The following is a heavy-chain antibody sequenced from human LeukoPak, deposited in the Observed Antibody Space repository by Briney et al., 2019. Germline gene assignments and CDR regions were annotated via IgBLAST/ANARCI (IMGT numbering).Heavy chain of an antibody. CDR2: ISGSGGST. V-gene: IGHV3-23*01. Sequence: GGSLRLSCAASGFTFSSYVMSWVRQAPGKGLEWVSTISGSGGSTNYADSVKGRFTISRDNSKNTLYLQMNSLRAEDTAVYYCAELGITMIGGVWGKGTTVTISS. CDR3: AELGITMIGGV. D-gene: IGHD3-10*02. CDR1: GFTFSSYV. J-gene: IGHJ6*04.